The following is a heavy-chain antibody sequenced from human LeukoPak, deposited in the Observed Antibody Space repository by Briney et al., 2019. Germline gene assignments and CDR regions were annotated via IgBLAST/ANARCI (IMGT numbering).Heavy chain of an antibody. CDR1: GFSLSTSGMR. CDR2: IDWDDDK. Sequence: SGPTLVNPTQTLTLTCTFSGFSLSTSGMRVSWIRQLPGKALEWLARIDWDDDKFYSTSLKTRLTISKDTSKNQVVPTMTNMDPVDTATYYCARTRATMRGFDYWGQGTLVTVSS. CDR3: ARTRATMRGFDY. V-gene: IGHV2-70*04. D-gene: IGHD5-12*01. J-gene: IGHJ4*02.